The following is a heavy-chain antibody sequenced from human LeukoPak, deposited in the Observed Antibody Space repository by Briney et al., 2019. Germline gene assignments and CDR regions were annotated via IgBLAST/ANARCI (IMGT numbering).Heavy chain of an antibody. CDR1: GGTFSGYA. CDR3: AGGDPFNYYIDV. Sequence: GASVKVSCKASGGTFSGYAISWVRQAPGQGIEWMGGLIPLFGTTNCTRRFQGRITISTDESTTTAYMELSGLTFEDTAVYYCAGGDPFNYYIDVWGRGTTVSV. J-gene: IGHJ6*03. V-gene: IGHV1-69*05. CDR2: LIPLFGTT. D-gene: IGHD4-17*01.